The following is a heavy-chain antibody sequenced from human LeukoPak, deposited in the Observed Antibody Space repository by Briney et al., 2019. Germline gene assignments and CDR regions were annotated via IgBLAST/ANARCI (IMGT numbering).Heavy chain of an antibody. Sequence: GGSLRLSCAASGFTFSSYTMNWVRQAPGKGLEWVSSISSTSGYTYYADSVKGRFTNSRDNAKRSLELHMSSLRVEDTAVYYCATTHHYYDSSGFYYSSDAFDIRGQGTMVTVSS. CDR3: ATTHHYYDSSGFYYSSDAFDI. J-gene: IGHJ3*02. CDR1: GFTFSSYT. CDR2: ISSTSGYT. V-gene: IGHV3-21*01. D-gene: IGHD3-22*01.